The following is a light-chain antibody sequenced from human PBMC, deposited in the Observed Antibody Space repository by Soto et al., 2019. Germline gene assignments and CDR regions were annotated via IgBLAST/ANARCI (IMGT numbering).Light chain of an antibody. CDR3: QKCDYLPI. CDR1: HDITSY. CDR2: DAS. V-gene: IGKV1-33*01. J-gene: IGKJ3*01. Sequence: DIQMTQSPSSLSASVGDRVTITCQASHDITSYLNWYQHNPGKAPKLLIYDASILEAEVPSRFSDRVSGTDFTFTICSLQPEDVATYYCQKCDYLPIFGPGTTVYFK.